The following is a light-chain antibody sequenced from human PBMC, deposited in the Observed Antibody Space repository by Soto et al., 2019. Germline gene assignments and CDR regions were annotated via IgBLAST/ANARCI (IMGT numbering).Light chain of an antibody. J-gene: IGLJ2*01. Sequence: QSALTQPPSASGSPGQSVTISCTGTSSDVGGYNYVSWYQQHPGKTPKLIIYEVSKRPSGVPDRFSGSKSGNTASLTVSGLQAEDEADYYCCSYSYTAGTNNCPFGGGTQLTVL. V-gene: IGLV2-8*01. CDR3: CSYSYTAGTNNCP. CDR2: EVS. CDR1: SSDVGGYNY.